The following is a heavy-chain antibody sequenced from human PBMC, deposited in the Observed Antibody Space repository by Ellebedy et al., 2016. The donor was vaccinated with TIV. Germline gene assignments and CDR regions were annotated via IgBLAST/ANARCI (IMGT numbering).Heavy chain of an antibody. J-gene: IGHJ4*02. Sequence: PGGSLRLSCAASGFTFTSYAMTWVRQAPGQGLEWVSGIFGGGGGISYADSVKGRFTISRDNSKSTVDLQVKSLRPEDTAVYYCAKDRISGDGYWVFDQWGQGTLITVSS. CDR3: AKDRISGDGYWVFDQ. CDR1: GFTFTSYA. D-gene: IGHD5-18*01. CDR2: IFGGGGGI. V-gene: IGHV3-23*01.